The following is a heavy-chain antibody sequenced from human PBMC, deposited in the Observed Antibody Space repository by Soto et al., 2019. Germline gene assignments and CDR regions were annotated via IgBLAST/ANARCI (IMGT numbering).Heavy chain of an antibody. J-gene: IGHJ6*02. V-gene: IGHV3-48*01. D-gene: IGHD5-12*01. Sequence: EVQLVESGGGLVQPGVSLRLSCAASGFTFSTYSMNWVRQAPGKGLEWISYITKSSRTIYYADSVKGRFTISRDNAKNSLYLQMNSLRGEDTAVYYCTRDHGYGYGMDVWGQGTTVTVSS. CDR1: GFTFSTYS. CDR3: TRDHGYGYGMDV. CDR2: ITKSSRTI.